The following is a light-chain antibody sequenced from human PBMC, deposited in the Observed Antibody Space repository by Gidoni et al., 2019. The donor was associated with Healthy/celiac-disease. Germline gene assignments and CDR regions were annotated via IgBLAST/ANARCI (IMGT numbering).Light chain of an antibody. CDR1: KLGDKY. V-gene: IGLV3-1*01. CDR3: QAWDSSTRV. CDR2: QDS. Sequence: SYELTQPPSVSVSPGQTASIPCSGDKLGDKYACWYQQKPGQSPVLVIYQDSKRPSVIPERFSGSNSGNTATLTISGTQAMDEADYYCQAWDSSTRVFGGGTKLTVL. J-gene: IGLJ3*02.